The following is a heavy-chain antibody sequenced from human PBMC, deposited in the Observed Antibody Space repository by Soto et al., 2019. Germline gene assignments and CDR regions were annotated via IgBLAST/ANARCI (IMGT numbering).Heavy chain of an antibody. V-gene: IGHV3-74*01. Sequence: EVQLVESGGGIVQPGGSLRLSCAASGFTFSSYWMHWVRQAPGKGLVWVSHINSDGSRTSYADSAKGRFTISRDNAKNTVYLQMNSLRAEDTAVYYCARGDGDYYDGNGYLGRHWGQGTLVTVSS. CDR1: GFTFSSYW. D-gene: IGHD3-22*01. CDR2: INSDGSRT. CDR3: ARGDGDYYDGNGYLGRH. J-gene: IGHJ4*02.